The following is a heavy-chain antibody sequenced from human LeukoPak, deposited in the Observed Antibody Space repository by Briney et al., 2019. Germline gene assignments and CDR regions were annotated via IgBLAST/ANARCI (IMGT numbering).Heavy chain of an antibody. CDR2: IYSSGSI. J-gene: IGHJ4*02. V-gene: IGHV4-4*07. D-gene: IGHD5-18*01. CDR1: GGSISGYY. CDR3: AREGVETTMVDY. Sequence: PSETLSLTCTVSGGSISGYYWTWIRQPAGKGLEWIGRIYSSGSIKYNPSLESRVTMSVDTSKNQFSLKLSSVTAADTAVCYCAREGVETTMVDYSGQGTLATVST.